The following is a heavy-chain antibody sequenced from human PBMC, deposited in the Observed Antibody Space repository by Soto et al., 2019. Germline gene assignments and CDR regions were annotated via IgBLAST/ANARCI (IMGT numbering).Heavy chain of an antibody. CDR1: GFTFSSYA. CDR3: AKEQWLGRVYYGMDV. D-gene: IGHD6-19*01. V-gene: IGHV3-23*01. CDR2: ISGSGGST. J-gene: IGHJ6*02. Sequence: GGSLRLSCAASGFTFSSYAMGWVRQAPGKGLEWVSAISGSGGSTYYTDSVKGRFTISRDNSENTLYLQMNSLRAEDTAVYYCAKEQWLGRVYYGMDVWGQGTTVTVSS.